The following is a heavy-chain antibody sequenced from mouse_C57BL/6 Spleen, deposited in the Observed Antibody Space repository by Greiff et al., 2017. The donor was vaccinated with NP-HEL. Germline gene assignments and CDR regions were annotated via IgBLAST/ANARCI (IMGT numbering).Heavy chain of an antibody. D-gene: IGHD2-1*01. CDR3: ARGDLQPFAY. J-gene: IGHJ3*01. CDR2: IYPGSGNT. Sequence: QVQLKESGAELVRPGASVKLSCKASGYTFTDYYINWVKQRPGQGLEWIARIYPGSGNTYYNEKFKGKATLTAEKSSSTAYMQLSSLTSEDSAVYFCARGDLQPFAYWGQGTLVTVSA. CDR1: GYTFTDYY. V-gene: IGHV1-76*01.